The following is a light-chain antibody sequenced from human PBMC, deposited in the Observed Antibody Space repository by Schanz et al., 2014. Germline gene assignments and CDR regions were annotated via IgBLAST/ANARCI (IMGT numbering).Light chain of an antibody. CDR1: SSDVGGYNY. V-gene: IGLV2-8*01. CDR2: EVN. Sequence: QSALTQPPSASGSPGQSVTISCTGTSSDVGGYNYASWYQQHPGKAPKLMIYEVNKRPSGVPDRFSGSKSGNTASLTVSGLQAEDEADYYCSSYAGSNKLLFGGGTKLTVL. J-gene: IGLJ2*01. CDR3: SSYAGSNKLL.